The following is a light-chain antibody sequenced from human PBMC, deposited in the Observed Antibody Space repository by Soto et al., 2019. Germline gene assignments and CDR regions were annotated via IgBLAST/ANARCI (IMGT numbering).Light chain of an antibody. CDR1: QGISSY. J-gene: IGKJ3*01. CDR2: AAS. V-gene: IGKV1-9*01. Sequence: DIQLTQSPSFLSASVGDRVTITCRASQGISSYLAWYQQKPGKAPKLLIYAASTLQSGVPSRFSGSGSGTALTLTIISLQHEDFVTYYCQQLNSYPRVTFGHGTKVDIK. CDR3: QQLNSYPRVT.